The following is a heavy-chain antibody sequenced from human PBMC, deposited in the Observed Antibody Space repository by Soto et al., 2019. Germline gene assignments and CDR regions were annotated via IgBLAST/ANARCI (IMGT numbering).Heavy chain of an antibody. D-gene: IGHD6-13*01. CDR2: ISDSGGTI. CDR1: GFTFRNYA. V-gene: IGHV3-23*01. J-gene: IGHJ4*02. Sequence: PLGGSLSLSCAASGFTFRNYAMSWVRQAPGKGLEWVSTISDSGGTISYADSVKGRLTISRDNCRKTLYLQMDSLRVEDTAVYYCAKRDLGYWGRGTMVTVSP. CDR3: AKRDLGY.